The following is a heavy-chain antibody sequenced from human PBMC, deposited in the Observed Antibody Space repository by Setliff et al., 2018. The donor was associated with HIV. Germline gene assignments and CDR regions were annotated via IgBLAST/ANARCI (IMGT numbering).Heavy chain of an antibody. CDR3: ASRWPAMREFDY. Sequence: ASETLSLTCTVSGASISSHYWSWVRQPPGKGLEWIGEISHSGSTNYNPSLKSRVTISVDRSKNQFSLKVTSVTAADTAVYYCASRWPAMREFDYWGQGTLVTVSS. V-gene: IGHV4-4*02. CDR1: GASISSHY. CDR2: ISHSGST. J-gene: IGHJ4*02. D-gene: IGHD2-2*01.